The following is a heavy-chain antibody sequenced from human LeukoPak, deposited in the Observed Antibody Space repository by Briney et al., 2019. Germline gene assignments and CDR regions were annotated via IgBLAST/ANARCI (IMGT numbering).Heavy chain of an antibody. Sequence: PSETLSLTCTVSGASISSYYWSWIRQPAGKGLEWIGRIYTSGSTNYNPSLKSRVAISVDTSKNQFSLKLSSVTAADTAVYYCAGYCSSTSCYTPYNWFDPWGQGTLVTVSS. D-gene: IGHD2-2*02. CDR2: IYTSGST. J-gene: IGHJ5*02. CDR3: AGYCSSTSCYTPYNWFDP. V-gene: IGHV4-4*07. CDR1: GASISSYY.